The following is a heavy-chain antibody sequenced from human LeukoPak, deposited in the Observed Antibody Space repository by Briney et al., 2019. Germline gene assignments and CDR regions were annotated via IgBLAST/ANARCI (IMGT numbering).Heavy chain of an antibody. CDR1: GFTFSSYA. Sequence: PGGSLRLSCAASGFTFSSYAMSWVRQAPGKGLEGVSAISGSGGSTYYADSVKGRFTISRDNSKNTLYLQMNSLRAEDTAVYYCATGRQVERQYFQHWGQGTLVTVSS. CDR2: ISGSGGST. V-gene: IGHV3-23*01. J-gene: IGHJ1*01. CDR3: ATGRQVERQYFQH. D-gene: IGHD1-14*01.